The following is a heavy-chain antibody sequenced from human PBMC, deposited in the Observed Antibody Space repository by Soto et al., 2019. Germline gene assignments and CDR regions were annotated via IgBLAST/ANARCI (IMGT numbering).Heavy chain of an antibody. J-gene: IGHJ6*02. CDR3: ARGIEGWYQGRYYYGMDV. V-gene: IGHV4-61*01. Sequence: SETLSLTCTVSGVSVSSGSYYWSWIRQPPGKGLEWIGYIYYSGSTNYNPSLKSRVTIPVDTSKNQFSLKLSSVTAADTAVYYCARGIEGWYQGRYYYGMDVWGQGTTVTVSS. D-gene: IGHD6-19*01. CDR1: GVSVSSGSYY. CDR2: IYYSGST.